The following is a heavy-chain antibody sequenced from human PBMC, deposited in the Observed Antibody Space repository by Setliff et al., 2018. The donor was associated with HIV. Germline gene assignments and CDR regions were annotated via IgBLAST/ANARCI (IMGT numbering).Heavy chain of an antibody. J-gene: IGHJ6*02. D-gene: IGHD5-18*01. V-gene: IGHV3-23*01. Sequence: PGGSLRLSCAASGFTFTSYAMNWVRQAPGKGLEWVSSISGSGSTTYYADSVKGRLTISRGNSQNALYLQMNSLKTEDTAVYYCARDFSYGYFFYGMDVWGQGTTVTVSS. CDR3: ARDFSYGYFFYGMDV. CDR1: GFTFTSYA. CDR2: ISGSGSTT.